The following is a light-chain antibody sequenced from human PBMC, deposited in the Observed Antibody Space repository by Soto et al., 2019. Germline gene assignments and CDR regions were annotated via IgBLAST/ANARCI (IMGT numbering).Light chain of an antibody. J-gene: IGKJ1*01. CDR3: QQYNSWT. Sequence: DIQMTQSPSTLSASVGDRVTITCRASQSFNNWLAWYQQKPGKAPKLLIYKASNLESGVPSRFSGSGSGIEFTLTISSLQPDDFGTYYCQQYNSWTFGQGTKVEIK. CDR2: KAS. V-gene: IGKV1-5*03. CDR1: QSFNNW.